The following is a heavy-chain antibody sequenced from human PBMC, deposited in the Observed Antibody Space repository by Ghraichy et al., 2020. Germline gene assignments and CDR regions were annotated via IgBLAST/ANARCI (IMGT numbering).Heavy chain of an antibody. Sequence: SETLSLTCSVSGVSITDYYWSWIRQPPGKGLEWIGCISHSGSTSYSPSLRGRLTISVDTSSNQISLNLKSVTAADTAMYYCARALIYGSGSLARPGSLPTDAYYYYGMDVWGQGITVTVSS. CDR3: ARALIYGSGSLARPGSLPTDAYYYYGMDV. V-gene: IGHV4-59*01. CDR1: GVSITDYY. J-gene: IGHJ6*02. CDR2: ISHSGST. D-gene: IGHD3-10*01.